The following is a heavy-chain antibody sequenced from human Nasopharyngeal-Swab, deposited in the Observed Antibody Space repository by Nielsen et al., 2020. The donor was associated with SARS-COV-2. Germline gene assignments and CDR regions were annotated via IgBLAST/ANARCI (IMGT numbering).Heavy chain of an antibody. CDR3: ARSSGWYLDN. CDR1: GGSISSGGYY. CDR2: IYYSGST. V-gene: IGHV4-31*03. Sequence: SETLSLTCTVSGGSISSGGYYWSWIRQHPGKGLEWIGYIYYSGSTYYNPSLKSRVTMSVDTSKNQFSLRLSSVTPADTAVYYCARSSGWYLDNWGQGTLVTVSS. D-gene: IGHD6-19*01. J-gene: IGHJ4*02.